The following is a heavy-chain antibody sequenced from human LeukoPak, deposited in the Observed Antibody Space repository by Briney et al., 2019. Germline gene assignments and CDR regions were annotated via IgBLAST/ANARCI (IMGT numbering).Heavy chain of an antibody. CDR2: IYPGCSNI. V-gene: IGHV5-51*01. D-gene: IGHD6-19*01. Sequence: GGSLKISCKGSGYSFTNYWIGWVRQMPGKGLEWMGIIYPGCSNIRYSPSFQGQVTISVDKSISTAYLQWSSLKASDTAMYYCARLAETEVAGTDYWGQGTLVTVSS. CDR3: ARLAETEVAGTDY. J-gene: IGHJ4*02. CDR1: GYSFTNYW.